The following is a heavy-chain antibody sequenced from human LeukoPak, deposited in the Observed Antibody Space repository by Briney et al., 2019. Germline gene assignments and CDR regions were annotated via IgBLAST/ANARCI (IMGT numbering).Heavy chain of an antibody. D-gene: IGHD1-14*01. CDR2: ISGSGGST. CDR3: AKERNRPRGAFDI. CDR1: GFAFSTYA. Sequence: PGGSLRLSCATSGFAFSTYAMSWVRQAPGKGLGWVSFISGSGGSTDSADSVKGRFTISRDNSKNTLYLQMNSLRGEDTAVYYCAKERNRPRGAFDIWGQRTMDTVSS. V-gene: IGHV3-23*01. J-gene: IGHJ3*02.